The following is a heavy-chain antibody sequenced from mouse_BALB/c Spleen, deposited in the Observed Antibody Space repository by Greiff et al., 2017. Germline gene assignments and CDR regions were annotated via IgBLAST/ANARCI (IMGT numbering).Heavy chain of an antibody. J-gene: IGHJ4*01. CDR3: ASLITMDY. CDR2: IDPANGNT. V-gene: IGHV14-3*02. D-gene: IGHD1-1*01. Sequence: VQLKQSGAELVKPGASVKLSCTASGFNIKDTYMHWVKQRPEQGLEWIGRIDPANGNTKYDPKFQGKATITADTSSNTAYLQLSSLTSEDTAVYYCASLITMDYWGQGTSVTVSS. CDR1: GFNIKDTY.